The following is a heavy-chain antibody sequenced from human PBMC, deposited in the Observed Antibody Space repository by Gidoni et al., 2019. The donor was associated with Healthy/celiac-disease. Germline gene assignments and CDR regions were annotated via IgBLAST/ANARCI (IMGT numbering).Heavy chain of an antibody. CDR3: ARENYDILTGIYYYYYGMDV. V-gene: IGHV3-30-3*01. CDR2: ISYDGSNK. Sequence: QVQLVESGGGVVQPGRSLRLSCAASGFTFRTYAMHWVRQAPGKGLEWVAVISYDGSNKYYADSVKGRFTISRDNSKNTLYLQMNSLRAEDTAVYYCARENYDILTGIYYYYYGMDVWGQGTTVTVSS. J-gene: IGHJ6*02. CDR1: GFTFRTYA. D-gene: IGHD3-9*01.